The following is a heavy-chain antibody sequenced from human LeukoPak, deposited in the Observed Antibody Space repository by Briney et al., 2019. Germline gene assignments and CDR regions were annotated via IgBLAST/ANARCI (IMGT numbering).Heavy chain of an antibody. J-gene: IGHJ5*02. CDR1: GFFLTSYA. CDR2: MYADGSVT. CDR3: VKDMTYGDGKWEFDL. Sequence: GGSLRLSCVGSGFFLTSYATSWVRLTPGKGLQWVAGMYADGSVTQYEDAVKGGFTISRDTSKNTLYLQMNSLRDDDTALYYCVKDMTYGDGKWEFDLWGQGTPVTVSS. D-gene: IGHD2-21*02. V-gene: IGHV3-23*03.